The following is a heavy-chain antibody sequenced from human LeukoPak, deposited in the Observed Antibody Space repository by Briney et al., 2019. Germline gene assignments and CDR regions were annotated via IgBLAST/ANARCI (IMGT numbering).Heavy chain of an antibody. Sequence: GGSLRLSCVVSGFTFSSHAMCWVRQAPGRGMEWVSSIDISGDSTSYADSVKGRFTISRDNSKNTLLLQMDSLRAEDSAIYYCANEIRPNDYWGQGTLVTVSS. V-gene: IGHV3-23*05. CDR3: ANEIRPNDY. J-gene: IGHJ4*02. D-gene: IGHD4/OR15-4a*01. CDR2: IDISGDST. CDR1: GFTFSSHA.